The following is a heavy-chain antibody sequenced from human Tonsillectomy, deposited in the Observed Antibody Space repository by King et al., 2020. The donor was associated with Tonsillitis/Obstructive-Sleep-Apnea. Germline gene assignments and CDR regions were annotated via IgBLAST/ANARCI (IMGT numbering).Heavy chain of an antibody. CDR1: GGSISSHY. J-gene: IGHJ4*02. Sequence: QLQESGPGLVKPSETLSLTCSVSGGSISSHYWNWIRQPPGKGLEWIGSIYNSGSTNYNPSLKSRVSISVDTSKNQISLKLTSVTAADTAVYYCGRGTLENWNYVGFDYWGQGTLVTVSS. CDR2: IYNSGST. V-gene: IGHV4-59*11. CDR3: GRGTLENWNYVGFDY. D-gene: IGHD1-7*01.